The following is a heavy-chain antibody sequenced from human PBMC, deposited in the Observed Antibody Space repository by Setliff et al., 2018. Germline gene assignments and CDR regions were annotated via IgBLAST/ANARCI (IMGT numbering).Heavy chain of an antibody. V-gene: IGHV4-34*01. CDR2: INHSGST. J-gene: IGHJ2*01. CDR1: GGSFSGYQ. CDR3: ARAQVVFAISAPVWYFEV. D-gene: IGHD2-21*01. Sequence: SETLSLTCVVYGGSFSGYQWSWIRQPPGKGREWIGEINHSGSTNYNPSLKSRVSISVEKSKNQFSLKLTSVTAADTAVYYCARAQVVFAISAPVWYFEVWGRGTQVTVSS.